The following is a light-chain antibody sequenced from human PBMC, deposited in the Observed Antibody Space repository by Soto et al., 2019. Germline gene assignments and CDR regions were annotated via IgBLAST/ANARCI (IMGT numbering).Light chain of an antibody. CDR3: QQSYSSSWT. CDR1: QSISNY. Sequence: DIQMTQSPSSLSASVGDRVTITCRASQSISNYLNWYQHKPGKAPKVLIYGASNLQSGVPSRFSGSGSGTHFTLTISSLQREDFATYFCQQSYSSSWTFGPGTKVDIK. V-gene: IGKV1-39*01. CDR2: GAS. J-gene: IGKJ1*01.